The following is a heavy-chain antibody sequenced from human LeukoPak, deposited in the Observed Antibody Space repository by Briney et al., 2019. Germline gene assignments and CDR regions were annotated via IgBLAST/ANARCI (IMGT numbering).Heavy chain of an antibody. J-gene: IGHJ6*02. CDR3: ARGNCSSTSCYIGTYYYGMDV. CDR1: GGTFSSHA. V-gene: IGHV1-69*04. Sequence: GASVKVSCKASGGTFSSHAISWVRQAPGQGLEWMGRIIPILGIANYAQKFQGRVTITADKSTSTAYMELSSLRSEDTAVYYCARGNCSSTSCYIGTYYYGMDVWGQGTTVTVSS. CDR2: IIPILGIA. D-gene: IGHD2-2*02.